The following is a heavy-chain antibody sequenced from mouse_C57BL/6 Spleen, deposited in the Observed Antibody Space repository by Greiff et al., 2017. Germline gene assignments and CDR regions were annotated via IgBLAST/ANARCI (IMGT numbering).Heavy chain of an antibody. D-gene: IGHD4-1*01. J-gene: IGHJ2*01. CDR3: ARDELGRGEYYFDY. Sequence: EVMLVESGGGLVKPGGSLKLSCAASGFTFSSYAMSWVRQTPEKRLEWVATISDGGSYTYYPDNVKGRFTISRDNAKNNLYLQMSHLKSEDTAMYYCARDELGRGEYYFDYWGQGTTLTVSS. CDR2: ISDGGSYT. V-gene: IGHV5-4*01. CDR1: GFTFSSYA.